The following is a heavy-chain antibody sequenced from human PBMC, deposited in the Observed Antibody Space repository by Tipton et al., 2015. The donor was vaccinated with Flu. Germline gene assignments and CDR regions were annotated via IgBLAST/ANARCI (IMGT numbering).Heavy chain of an antibody. CDR1: GGYINRRDYY. CDR2: IYYNGST. J-gene: IGHJ3*02. D-gene: IGHD2-21*01. CDR3: ARLAGYLPLAFHI. Sequence: GLVKPSETLALTCTVSGGYINRRDYYWGWIRQSPGKGLEWIGSIYYNGSTYYGPSLKSRVTISVDTSKNLFSLRLSSVTAADTAVYYCARLAGYLPLAFHIWGQGKMVIVSS. V-gene: IGHV4-39*01.